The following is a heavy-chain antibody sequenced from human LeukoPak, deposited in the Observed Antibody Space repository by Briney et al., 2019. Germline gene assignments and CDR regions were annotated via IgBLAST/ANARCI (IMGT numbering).Heavy chain of an antibody. V-gene: IGHV1-69*13. Sequence: ASVKVSCKASGGTFSSYAISWVRQAPGQGPEWMGGIIPIFGTANYAQKFQGRVTITADESTSTAYMELSSLRSEDTAVYYCARDPRQLPHVHYYYYMDVWGKGTTVTVSS. J-gene: IGHJ6*03. D-gene: IGHD2-2*01. CDR3: ARDPRQLPHVHYYYYMDV. CDR2: IIPIFGTA. CDR1: GGTFSSYA.